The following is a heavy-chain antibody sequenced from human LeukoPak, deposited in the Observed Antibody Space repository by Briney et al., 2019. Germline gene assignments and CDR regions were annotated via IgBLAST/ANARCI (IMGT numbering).Heavy chain of an antibody. CDR2: ISGSGDST. V-gene: IGHV3-23*01. CDR3: VRDDSSHFDY. J-gene: IGHJ4*02. D-gene: IGHD6-13*01. Sequence: GGSLRLSCAASGFTFSSFAMRWVRQAPGKGLEWVSAISGSGDSTYYADSVKGRFTISRDNAKNTLYLQMNSLRAEDTAVYYCVRDDSSHFDYWGQGALVTVSS. CDR1: GFTFSSFA.